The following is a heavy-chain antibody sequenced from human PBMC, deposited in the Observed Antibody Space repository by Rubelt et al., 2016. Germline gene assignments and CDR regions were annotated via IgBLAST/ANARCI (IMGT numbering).Heavy chain of an antibody. J-gene: IGHJ4*02. V-gene: IGHV4-39*07. CDR1: GGSISSSSYY. CDR3: ARGGFGSGSADY. CDR2: INHSGST. Sequence: QLQLQESGPGLVKPSETLSLTCTVSGGSISSSSYYWGWIRQPPGKGLEWIGEINHSGSTNYNPSLKSRVTRSVDTSKIQFSRKLSSVTAADTAVYYCARGGFGSGSADYWGQGTLVTVSS. D-gene: IGHD3-10*01.